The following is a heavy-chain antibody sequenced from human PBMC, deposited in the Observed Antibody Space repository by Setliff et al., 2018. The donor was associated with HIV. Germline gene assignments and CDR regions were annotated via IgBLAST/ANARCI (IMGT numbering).Heavy chain of an antibody. D-gene: IGHD4-4*01. J-gene: IGHJ3*02. CDR2: IYHNGNT. V-gene: IGHV4-39*07. Sequence: LSLTCTVAGGSTRSSSYYWGWIRQPPGMGLEWIASIYHNGNTYYNPSLKSRVTMSVDTSKNQFSLKLSSVTAADTAVYYCATSLITVPPDAFDIWGQGTMVTVSS. CDR3: ATSLITVPPDAFDI. CDR1: GGSTRSSSYY.